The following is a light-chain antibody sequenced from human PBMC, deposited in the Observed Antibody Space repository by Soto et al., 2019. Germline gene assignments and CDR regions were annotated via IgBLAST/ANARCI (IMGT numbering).Light chain of an antibody. Sequence: VLTQPPSASGTPGQTVTISCSGSRSNIGNNYVCWYQQLPGAAPKLLIYRNTQRPSGVPDRFSGSKSGTAASLAISGLRSEDEADYFCEAWDDSLSGHVFGTGTKVTVL. CDR1: RSNIGNNY. CDR3: EAWDDSLSGHV. J-gene: IGLJ1*01. V-gene: IGLV1-47*01. CDR2: RNT.